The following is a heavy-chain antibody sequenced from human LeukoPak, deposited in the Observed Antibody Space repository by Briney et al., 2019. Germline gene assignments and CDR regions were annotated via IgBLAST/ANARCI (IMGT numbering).Heavy chain of an antibody. V-gene: IGHV3-23*01. J-gene: IGHJ4*02. Sequence: GGSLRLSCAASGFTFRIYSMNWVRQAPGKGLEWVSAISGSGGSTYYADSVKGRFTISRDNSKNTLYLQMNSLRAENTAVYYCAKGRRLRSSWYASFDYWGQGTLVTVSS. CDR3: AKGRRLRSSWYASFDY. CDR1: GFTFRIYS. CDR2: ISGSGGST. D-gene: IGHD6-13*01.